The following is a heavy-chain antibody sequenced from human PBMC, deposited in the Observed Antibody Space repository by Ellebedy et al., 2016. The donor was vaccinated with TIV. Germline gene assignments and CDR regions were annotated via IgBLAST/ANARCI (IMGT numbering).Heavy chain of an antibody. J-gene: IGHJ4*02. V-gene: IGHV3-33*08. CDR3: ARAVGTSGTGAPY. D-gene: IGHD3-10*01. Sequence: GESLKISCVVSGFTFSSYGMHWVRQAPGKGLERVAVIWYDGSNEYYADSVKGRFTISRDNSKNTLHLQMNSLRVEDTAVYYCARAVGTSGTGAPYWGQGTLVSVSS. CDR1: GFTFSSYG. CDR2: IWYDGSNE.